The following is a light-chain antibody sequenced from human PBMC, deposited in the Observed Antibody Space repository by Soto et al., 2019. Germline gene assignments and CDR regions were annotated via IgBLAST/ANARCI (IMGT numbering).Light chain of an antibody. CDR1: SSDIGGFYY. CDR2: QVS. J-gene: IGLJ1*01. V-gene: IGLV2-14*01. Sequence: QSVLTQPASVSGSPGQSITISCTGTSSDIGGFYYVSWYQHYPGKDPKLMIYQVSNRPSGVSNRFSGSKSGNTASLTISGLQAEDEADYFCSSYSSSSTFYVFGAGTKVTVL. CDR3: SSYSSSSTFYV.